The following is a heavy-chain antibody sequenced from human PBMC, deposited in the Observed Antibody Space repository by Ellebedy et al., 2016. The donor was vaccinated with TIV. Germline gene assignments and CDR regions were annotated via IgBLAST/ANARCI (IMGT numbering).Heavy chain of an antibody. CDR1: GYTFTSYY. V-gene: IGHV1-46*01. CDR3: ARVGPNSSGWYYYYYGMDV. J-gene: IGHJ6*02. CDR2: ISPSGGRT. D-gene: IGHD6-19*01. Sequence: ASVKVSCKASGYTFTSYYIHWVRQAPGQGLEWMGIISPSGGRTSYAQRFQGRVTLTRDTSITTAYMELSRLRSDDTAVYYCARVGPNSSGWYYYYYGMDVWGQGTTVTVSS.